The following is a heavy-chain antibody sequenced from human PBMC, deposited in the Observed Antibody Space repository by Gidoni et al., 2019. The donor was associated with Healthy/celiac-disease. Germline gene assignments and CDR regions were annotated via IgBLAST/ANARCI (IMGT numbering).Heavy chain of an antibody. J-gene: IGHJ4*02. CDR2: ISAYNGNT. Sequence: QVQLVQSGAEVTKPGASVKVSCKASGYSFTSYGISWVRQAPGQGLEWMGWISAYNGNTNYAQKLQGRVTMTTDTSTSTAYMELRSLRSDDTAVYYCARVWFDGDYVTHEKDYWGQGTLVTVSS. CDR3: ARVWFDGDYVTHEKDY. D-gene: IGHD4-17*01. V-gene: IGHV1-18*04. CDR1: GYSFTSYG.